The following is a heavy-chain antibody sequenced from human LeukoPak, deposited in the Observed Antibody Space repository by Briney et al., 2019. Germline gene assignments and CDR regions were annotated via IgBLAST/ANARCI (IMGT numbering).Heavy chain of an antibody. D-gene: IGHD3-3*01. CDR3: AGGRPYYDFWSGYQLEQVDY. CDR1: GFTVSSNY. V-gene: IGHV3-53*01. CDR2: IYSGGST. J-gene: IGHJ4*02. Sequence: PGGSLRLSCAASGFTVSSNYMSWVRQAPGKGLGWVSVIYSGGSTYYADSVKRRFTISRDNSKNTLYLQMNSLRAEDTAVYYCAGGRPYYDFWSGYQLEQVDYWGQGTLVTVSS.